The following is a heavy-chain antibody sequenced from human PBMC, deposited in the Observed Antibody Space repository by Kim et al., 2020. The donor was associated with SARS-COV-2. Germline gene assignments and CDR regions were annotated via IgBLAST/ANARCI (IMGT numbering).Heavy chain of an antibody. CDR1: GGSISSYY. J-gene: IGHJ3*02. D-gene: IGHD6-13*01. Sequence: SETLSLTCTVSGGSISSYYWSWIRQPPGKGLEWIGYIYYSGSTNYNPSLKSRVTISVDTSKNQFSLKLSSVTAADTAVYYCASFQQQDDAFDIWGQGTMVTVSS. V-gene: IGHV4-59*13. CDR3: ASFQQQDDAFDI. CDR2: IYYSGST.